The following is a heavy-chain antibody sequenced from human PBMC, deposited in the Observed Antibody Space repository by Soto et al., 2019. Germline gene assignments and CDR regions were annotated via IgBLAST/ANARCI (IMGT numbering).Heavy chain of an antibody. CDR2: IWYDGSNK. V-gene: IGHV3-33*01. CDR1: GFTFSSYG. J-gene: IGHJ3*02. CDR3: ARVISYSGGWSALDAFDI. Sequence: GGSLRLSCAASGFTFSSYGMHWVRQAPGKGLEWVAVIWYDGSNKYYADSVKGRFTISRDNSKNTLYLQMNSLRAEDTAVYYCARVISYSGGWSALDAFDIWGQGTTVTVSS. D-gene: IGHD6-19*01.